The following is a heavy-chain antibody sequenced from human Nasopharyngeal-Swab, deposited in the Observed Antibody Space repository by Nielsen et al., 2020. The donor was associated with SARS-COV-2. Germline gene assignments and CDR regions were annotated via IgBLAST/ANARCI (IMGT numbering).Heavy chain of an antibody. D-gene: IGHD3-3*01. CDR2: ISYDGSSK. Sequence: VRQAPGKGLEWVAVISYDGSSKYYADSVKGRFTISRDNSKNTLYLQMNSLRAEDTAVYYCVSSYYDFWSGYYYHGAFDIWGQGTMVTVSS. J-gene: IGHJ3*02. CDR3: VSSYYDFWSGYYYHGAFDI. V-gene: IGHV3-30*04.